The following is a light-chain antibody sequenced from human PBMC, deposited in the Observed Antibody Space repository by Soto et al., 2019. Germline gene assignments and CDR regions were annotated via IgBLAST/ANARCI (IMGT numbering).Light chain of an antibody. J-gene: IGLJ1*01. CDR3: SSYTTSSSYX. V-gene: IGLV2-14*01. CDR2: DVS. CDR1: SSDVGAYNF. Sequence: QSALTQPASVSGSPGQSITISCTGTSSDVGAYNFVSWYQQHPGKAPKLMIYDVSDRPSGVSNRFSGSKSGNTASLTISGLQADDEADYYCSSYTTSSSYXFGTGTKLTVL.